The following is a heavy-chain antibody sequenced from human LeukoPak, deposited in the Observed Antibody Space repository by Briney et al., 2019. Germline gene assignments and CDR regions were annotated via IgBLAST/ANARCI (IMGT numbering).Heavy chain of an antibody. CDR3: ARVPLGSFGIDY. J-gene: IGHJ4*02. Sequence: ASAKVSCKASGYSFTSYYMHWVRQAPGQGLEWMGIINPSVGSTSCAQKLQGRVTMTRDTSTSTVYMELSSLRSEDTAVYYCARVPLGSFGIDYWGQGTLVTVSS. D-gene: IGHD2-15*01. CDR1: GYSFTSYY. CDR2: INPSVGST. V-gene: IGHV1-46*04.